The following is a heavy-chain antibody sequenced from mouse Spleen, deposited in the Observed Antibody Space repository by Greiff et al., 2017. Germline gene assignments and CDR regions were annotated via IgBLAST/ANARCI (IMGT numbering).Heavy chain of an antibody. Sequence: VQLQQSGPELVKPGASVKISCKASGYTFTDYYMNWVKQSHGKSLEWIGDINPNNGGTSYNQKFKGKATLTVDKSSSTAYMELRSLTSEDSAVYYCARRLRYWGQGTTLTVSS. CDR3: ARRLRY. J-gene: IGHJ2*01. CDR2: INPNNGGT. V-gene: IGHV1-26*01. D-gene: IGHD1-2*01. CDR1: GYTFTDYY.